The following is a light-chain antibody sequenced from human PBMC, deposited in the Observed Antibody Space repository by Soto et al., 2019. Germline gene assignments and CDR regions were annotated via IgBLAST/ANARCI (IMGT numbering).Light chain of an antibody. CDR1: SSDVGGYNY. J-gene: IGLJ1*01. V-gene: IGLV2-14*01. CDR2: DVS. CDR3: SSYTSSSTRV. Sequence: QSALTQPASVSGSPGQSITISCTGTSSDVGGYNYVSWYQQHPGKAPKLMIYDVSTRPSGVSNRYSGSKSGNTASLTIAGHQAEDEADYYCSSYTSSSTRVFGTGTKLTVL.